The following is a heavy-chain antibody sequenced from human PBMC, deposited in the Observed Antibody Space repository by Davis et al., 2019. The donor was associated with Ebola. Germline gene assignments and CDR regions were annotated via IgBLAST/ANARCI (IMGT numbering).Heavy chain of an antibody. D-gene: IGHD6-6*01. V-gene: IGHV2-5*02. CDR1: GFSLSTSGVA. CDR3: QQKPNSPSLRSRLTITKATSKNQVVLTMTNMDPVDTATYYCAHRPESSSWHQWGDAFDI. CDR2: IYWDDDK. J-gene: IGHJ3*02. Sequence: SGPTLVKPTQTLTLTCTFSGFSLSTSGVAVGWIRQPPGKALEWLALIYWDDDKRYSPSLRSRPTITKDTPQNQVVLTSTNITPGAQDQQHLQQKPNSPSLRSRLTITKATSKNQVVLTMTNMDPVDTATYYCAHRPESSSWHQWGDAFDIWGQGTMVTVSS.